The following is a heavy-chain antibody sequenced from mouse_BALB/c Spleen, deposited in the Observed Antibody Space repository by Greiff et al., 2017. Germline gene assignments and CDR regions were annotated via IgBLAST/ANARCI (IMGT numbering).Heavy chain of an antibody. D-gene: IGHD1-2*01. CDR2: ISYDGSN. CDR3: ARYYGP. CDR1: GYSITSGYY. Sequence: EVKLMESGPGLVKPSQSLSLTCSVTGYSITSGYYWNWIRQFPGNKLEWMGYISYDGSNNFNPSLKNRISITRDTSKNQFFLKLNSVTTEDTATYYCARYYGPWGQGTTLTVSS. J-gene: IGHJ2*01. V-gene: IGHV3-6*02.